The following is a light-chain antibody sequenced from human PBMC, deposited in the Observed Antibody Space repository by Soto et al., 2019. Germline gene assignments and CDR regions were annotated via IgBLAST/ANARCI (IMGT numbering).Light chain of an antibody. CDR3: QQRSNWPPIT. CDR1: QSVGSN. Sequence: IVMTQSPAPLSVSPGDRATLSCRASQSVGSNLAWYQQKPGQAPRLLIYGASTRVTGIPARFSGSGSGTEFTLTISSLQSEDYAVYYCQQRSNWPPITFGQGTRLEIK. J-gene: IGKJ5*01. V-gene: IGKV3-15*01. CDR2: GAS.